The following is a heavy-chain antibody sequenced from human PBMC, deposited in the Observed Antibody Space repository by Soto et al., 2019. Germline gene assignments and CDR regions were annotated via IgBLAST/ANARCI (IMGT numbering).Heavy chain of an antibody. CDR3: ARDLSWGSNWYYYMDV. Sequence: PGGSLRLSCAASGFTFSNAWMNWVRQAPGKGLEWVSYISSSSSVIDYADSVKGRFTVSRDNARNSLYLQMNSLRAEDTAVYYCARDLSWGSNWYYYMDVWGKRTTVTVSS. V-gene: IGHV3-48*01. CDR2: ISSSSSVI. CDR1: GFTFSNAW. J-gene: IGHJ6*03. D-gene: IGHD7-27*01.